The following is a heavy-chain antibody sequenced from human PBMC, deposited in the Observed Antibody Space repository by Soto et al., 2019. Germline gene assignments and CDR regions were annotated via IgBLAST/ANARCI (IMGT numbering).Heavy chain of an antibody. D-gene: IGHD2-2*01. Sequence: SETLSLTCTVSGGSISSGGYYWSWIRQHPGKGLEWIGYIYYSGSTYYNPSLKSRVTISVDTSKNQFSLKLSSVTAADTAVYYCASSTSPINWFDPWGQGTLVTVSS. J-gene: IGHJ5*02. CDR2: IYYSGST. CDR1: GGSISSGGYY. V-gene: IGHV4-31*03. CDR3: ASSTSPINWFDP.